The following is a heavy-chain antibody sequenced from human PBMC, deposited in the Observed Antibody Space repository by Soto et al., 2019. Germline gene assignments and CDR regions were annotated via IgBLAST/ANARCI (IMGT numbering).Heavy chain of an antibody. CDR2: ISGSGNNA. CDR3: AKGRIEVAGVIDY. Sequence: EVQVLESGGDLVQTGGSLRLSCAASGFTFNSYAMTCVRQTPGKGLQWVSDISGSGNNAYYTDSVKGRFTISRDNSKNTLYLQMNSLRAEDTAVYYCAKGRIEVAGVIDYWGQGTQVTVSS. V-gene: IGHV3-23*01. CDR1: GFTFNSYA. D-gene: IGHD6-19*01. J-gene: IGHJ4*02.